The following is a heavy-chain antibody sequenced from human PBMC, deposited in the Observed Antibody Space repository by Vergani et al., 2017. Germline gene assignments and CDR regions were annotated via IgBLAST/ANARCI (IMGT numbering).Heavy chain of an antibody. CDR3: TKESTDYHDSAGHGYDPYTGFDL. J-gene: IGHJ3*01. D-gene: IGHD5-12*01. CDR2: ISWNSGAV. V-gene: IGHV3-9*01. CDR1: GITFWKFG. Sequence: EVDLVESGGGLAQPGGSLRLSCEASGITFWKFGMHWVRQGPGKGLEWVSGISWNSGAVDYADSVRGRFTISRDKAKNSLFLEMNSMRFEDTAVYFCTKESTDYHDSAGHGYDPYTGFDLWGQGTLVTVSS.